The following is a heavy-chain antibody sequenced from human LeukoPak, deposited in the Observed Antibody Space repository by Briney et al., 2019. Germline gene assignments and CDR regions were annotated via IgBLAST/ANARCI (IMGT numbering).Heavy chain of an antibody. CDR2: ISPSGSTI. D-gene: IGHD1-14*01. J-gene: IGHJ4*02. CDR3: ASPYPPTDRDY. V-gene: IGHV3-48*01. CDR1: GFTFSTFG. Sequence: GGSLRLSCAASGFTFSTFGMNWVRQAPGKGLDWVSYISPSGSTIYFTDSVKGRFTISRDNSKNTLYLQMNSLRAEDTAVYYCASPYPPTDRDYWGQGTLVTVSS.